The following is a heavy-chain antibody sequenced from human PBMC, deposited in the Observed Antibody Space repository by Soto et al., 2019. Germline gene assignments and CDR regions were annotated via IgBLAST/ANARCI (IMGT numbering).Heavy chain of an antibody. D-gene: IGHD6-13*01. Sequence: QVQLVESGGRVVQPGRSLRLSCAASGFTFNSNAMHWVRQAPGKGLEWVAVISFDGSNIFYGDSVKGRFTISRDISENTLYLQMNSLRAEDTALYYCARDHDSSSWYGYLDYWGQGTLVTVSS. CDR3: ARDHDSSSWYGYLDY. V-gene: IGHV3-33*01. CDR1: GFTFNSNA. J-gene: IGHJ4*02. CDR2: ISFDGSNI.